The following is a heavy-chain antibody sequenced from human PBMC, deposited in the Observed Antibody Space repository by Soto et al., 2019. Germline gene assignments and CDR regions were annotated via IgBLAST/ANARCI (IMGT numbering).Heavy chain of an antibody. D-gene: IGHD6-6*01. J-gene: IGHJ6*02. CDR1: GFTFSSYA. CDR2: ISYDGSNK. V-gene: IGHV3-30-3*01. CDR3: ARDGPLFAARPGPAYYYYGMDV. Sequence: GGSLRLSCAASGFTFSSYAMHWVRQAPGKGLEWVAVISYDGSNKYYADSVKGRFTISRDNSKNTLYLQMNSLRAEDTAVYYCARDGPLFAARPGPAYYYYGMDVWGQGTTVTSP.